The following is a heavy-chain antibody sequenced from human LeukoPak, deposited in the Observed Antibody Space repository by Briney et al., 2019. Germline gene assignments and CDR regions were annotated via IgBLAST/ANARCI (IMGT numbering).Heavy chain of an antibody. J-gene: IGHJ4*02. Sequence: SETLSLTCSVSGDSIATYYWSWIRQPPGKGLEWIGYISYSGSPYYNPSLKSRVTMSVDTSNNQFSLKLRSVTAADTAVYYCARRKGCSGGSCYGDTFDYWGQGTLVTVSS. CDR3: ARRKGCSGGSCYGDTFDY. V-gene: IGHV4-59*08. D-gene: IGHD2-15*01. CDR2: ISYSGSP. CDR1: GDSIATYY.